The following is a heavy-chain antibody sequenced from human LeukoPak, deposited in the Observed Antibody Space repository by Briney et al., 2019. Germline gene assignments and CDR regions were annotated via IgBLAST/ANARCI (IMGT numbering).Heavy chain of an antibody. V-gene: IGHV7-4-1*02. CDR3: ASSVSSWFGELYPQDV. D-gene: IGHD3-10*01. CDR1: GYTFTSYA. Sequence: ASVKVSCKASGYTFTSYAMNWVRQAPGQGLEWMGWINTNTGNPTYAQGFTGRFVFSLDTSVSTAYLQISSLKAEDTAVYYCASSVSSWFGELYPQDVWGQGTTVTVSS. J-gene: IGHJ6*02. CDR2: INTNTGNP.